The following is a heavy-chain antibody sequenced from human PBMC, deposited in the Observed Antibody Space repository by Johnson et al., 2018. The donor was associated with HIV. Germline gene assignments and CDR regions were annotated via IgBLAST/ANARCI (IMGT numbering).Heavy chain of an antibody. Sequence: VQLVESGGGVVRPGGSLRLSCAASGFTFSSYWMSWVRQAPGQGLEWVANIKQDGREKSYVDSVKGRFTLSRDNSRDTLSLQMNSLRVEDTALYYCARDRLLWFRELWPHDAFDIWGQGTMVTVSS. D-gene: IGHD3-10*01. V-gene: IGHV3-7*01. CDR2: IKQDGREK. CDR3: ARDRLLWFRELWPHDAFDI. CDR1: GFTFSSYW. J-gene: IGHJ3*02.